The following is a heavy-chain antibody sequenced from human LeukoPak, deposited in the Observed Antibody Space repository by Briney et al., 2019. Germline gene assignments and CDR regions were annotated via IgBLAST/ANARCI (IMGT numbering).Heavy chain of an antibody. CDR3: ARVKEIVVVPAAFDY. J-gene: IGHJ4*02. Sequence: PGGSLRLSCAASGFTFSSDSMNWVRQAPGKGLEWVSSISSSSSYIYYADSVKGRFTISRDNAKNSLYLQMNSLRAEDTAVYYCARVKEIVVVPAAFDYWGQGTLVTVSS. D-gene: IGHD2-2*01. CDR1: GFTFSSDS. CDR2: ISSSSSYI. V-gene: IGHV3-21*01.